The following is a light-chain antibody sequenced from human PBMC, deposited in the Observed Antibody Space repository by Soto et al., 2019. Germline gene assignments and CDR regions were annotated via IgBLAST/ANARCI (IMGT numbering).Light chain of an antibody. J-gene: IGLJ2*01. CDR3: AAWDDSLSAVI. CDR1: NFNIGSNY. Sequence: QSVLTQPPSASGTPGQRVTISCSGSNFNIGSNYVYWFHHLPGTAPKLLIYRNDLRPSGVPDRFSGSKSGTSASLAISGPRSEDEANYYCAAWDDSLSAVIFGGGTKLTVL. CDR2: RND. V-gene: IGLV1-47*01.